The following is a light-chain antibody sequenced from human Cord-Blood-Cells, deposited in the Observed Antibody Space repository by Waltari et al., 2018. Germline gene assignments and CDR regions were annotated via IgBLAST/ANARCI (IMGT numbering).Light chain of an antibody. J-gene: IGKJ4*01. CDR2: DAS. CDR1: QDISNY. V-gene: IGKV1-33*01. Sequence: DIQMTQFPSSLSAYVGDRVTITCQASQDISNYLNWYKQKPGKAPKLLIYDASNLETGVPSRFSGSGSGTDFTFTISSLQPEDIATYYCQQYDNLPLTFGGGTKVEIK. CDR3: QQYDNLPLT.